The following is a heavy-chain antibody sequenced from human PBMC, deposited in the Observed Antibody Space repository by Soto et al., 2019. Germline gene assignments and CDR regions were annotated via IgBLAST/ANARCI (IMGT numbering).Heavy chain of an antibody. CDR3: ARGGYCSNTDCYIDS. Sequence: QVQLQESGPGLVKPSQTLSLTCTDSDGTISSGGYYWSWIRQHPGKGLECIGYIYYSGSAYYNPSLKSRVIISVDTSKNPFSLKLSSVTAADTDVYFCARGGYCSNTDCYIDSWGQGTLVTVSS. V-gene: IGHV4-31*03. CDR2: IYYSGSA. CDR1: DGTISSGGYY. D-gene: IGHD2-2*01. J-gene: IGHJ4*02.